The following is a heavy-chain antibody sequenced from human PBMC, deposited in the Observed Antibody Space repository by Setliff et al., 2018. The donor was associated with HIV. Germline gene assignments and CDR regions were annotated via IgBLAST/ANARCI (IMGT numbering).Heavy chain of an antibody. CDR3: ARARLQGIVTAVGPRDNCLDP. D-gene: IGHD1-26*01. Sequence: ASVKVSCKASGYSFINYGISWVRQAPGQGLEWMGWISAYNGNTDYAPRLLGRVTMTTDTSTSTAYMELRSLSSDDTAVYYCARARLQGIVTAVGPRDNCLDPWGQGARVTVSS. J-gene: IGHJ5*02. V-gene: IGHV1-18*01. CDR2: ISAYNGNT. CDR1: GYSFINYG.